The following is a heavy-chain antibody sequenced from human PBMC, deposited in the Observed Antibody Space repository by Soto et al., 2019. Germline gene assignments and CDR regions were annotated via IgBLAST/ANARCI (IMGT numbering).Heavy chain of an antibody. V-gene: IGHV3-23*01. CDR2: ISSSGSST. Sequence: GGSLRLSCAASGFTFSDYYMSWIRQAPGKGLEWVSYISSSGSSTNYADSVKGRFTISRDNSKNTLYLQMNSLRAEDTAVYYCAKGPGSNYFDYWGQGSLVTVSS. J-gene: IGHJ4*02. D-gene: IGHD4-4*01. CDR3: AKGPGSNYFDY. CDR1: GFTFSDYY.